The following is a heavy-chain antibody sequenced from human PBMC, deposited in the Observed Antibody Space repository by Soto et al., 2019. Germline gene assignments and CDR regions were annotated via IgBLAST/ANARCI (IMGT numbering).Heavy chain of an antibody. V-gene: IGHV3-21*01. D-gene: IGHD3-10*01. CDR3: AIDLRPYGSGSYY. CDR2: ISSSSSYI. Sequence: EVQLVESGGGLVKPGGSLRLSCAASGFTFSSYSMNWVRQPPGKGLEWVSSISSSSSYIYYADSVKGRFTISRDNAKNSLYLQMNSLRAEDTAVYYCAIDLRPYGSGSYYWGQGTLVTVSS. CDR1: GFTFSSYS. J-gene: IGHJ4*02.